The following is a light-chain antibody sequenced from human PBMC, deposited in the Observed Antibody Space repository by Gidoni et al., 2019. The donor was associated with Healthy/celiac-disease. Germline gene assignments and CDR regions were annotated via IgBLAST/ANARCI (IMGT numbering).Light chain of an antibody. CDR3: QQSYSTPGT. CDR2: AAS. J-gene: IGKJ5*01. Sequence: DIQMTQSPSSLSASVGDRVTITCRASQSISNYLHLYQQKPGKAPKLLIYAASSLQSGVPSRFSGSGSGTDFTLTISSLQPEDFATYYCQQSYSTPGTFGQGTRLEIK. CDR1: QSISNY. V-gene: IGKV1-39*01.